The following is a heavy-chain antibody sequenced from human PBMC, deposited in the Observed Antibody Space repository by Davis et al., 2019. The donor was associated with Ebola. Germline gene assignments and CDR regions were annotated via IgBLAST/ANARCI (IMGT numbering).Heavy chain of an antibody. CDR3: ARLRETGGPHFDY. V-gene: IGHV3-73*01. J-gene: IGHJ4*02. Sequence: PGGSLRLSCAASGFTFSGSAMHWVRQASGKGLEWVGRIRSKANSYATAYAASVKGRFTISRDDSKNTAYLQMNSLRSEDTAVYYCARLRETGGPHFDYWGQGTLVTVSS. CDR1: GFTFSGSA. CDR2: IRSKANSYAT. D-gene: IGHD3-16*01.